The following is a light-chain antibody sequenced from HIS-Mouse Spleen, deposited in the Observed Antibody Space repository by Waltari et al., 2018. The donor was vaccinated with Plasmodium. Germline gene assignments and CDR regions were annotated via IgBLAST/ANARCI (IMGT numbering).Light chain of an antibody. CDR3: YSTDSSGNHRV. CDR1: RHINVGSYN. V-gene: IGLV5-37*01. CDR2: NYSDSDK. Sequence: QPVLTQPPSSSAPPGESARPTCTLPRHINVGSYNISWSQPKQGSPPRYLLYNYSDSDKGQGSGVPSRFSGSKDASANTGILLISGLQSEDEADYYCYSTDSSGNHRVFGGGTKLTVL. J-gene: IGLJ3*02.